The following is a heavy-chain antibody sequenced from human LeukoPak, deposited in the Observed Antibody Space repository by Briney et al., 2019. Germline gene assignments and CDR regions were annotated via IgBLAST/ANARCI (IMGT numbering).Heavy chain of an antibody. D-gene: IGHD6-19*01. CDR3: ARGWSSGWYAGDAFDI. V-gene: IGHV1-69*06. CDR2: IIPIFGTA. J-gene: IGHJ3*02. CDR1: GGTFSSYA. Sequence: SVKVSCKASGGTFSSYAISWVRQAPGQGLEWMGGIIPIFGTANYAQKFQGRVTITADKSTSTAYMELSSLRSEDTAVYYCARGWSSGWYAGDAFDIWGQGTMVTVSS.